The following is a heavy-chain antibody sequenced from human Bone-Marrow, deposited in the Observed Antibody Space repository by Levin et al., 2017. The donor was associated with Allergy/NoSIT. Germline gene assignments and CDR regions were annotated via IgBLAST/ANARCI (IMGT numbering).Heavy chain of an antibody. CDR2: ISSSGTSA. Sequence: GGSLRLSCVASGFSFSNYNIHWVRQAPGKGLEWISSISSSGTSADYADSVKGRFAISRDNAQKSVYLQLTSVRVEDTAVYYCTRDRLRGHNWFDPWGQGTQVTVSS. J-gene: IGHJ5*02. V-gene: IGHV3-21*01. CDR1: GFSFSNYN. CDR3: TRDRLRGHNWFDP. D-gene: IGHD5-12*01.